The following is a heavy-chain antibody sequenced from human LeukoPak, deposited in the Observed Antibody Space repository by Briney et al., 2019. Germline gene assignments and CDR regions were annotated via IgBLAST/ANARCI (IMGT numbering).Heavy chain of an antibody. D-gene: IGHD6-6*01. CDR1: GCSFSGHW. Sequence: GGSLRLSCTASGCSFSGHWMHWARQLPGKGLVWVSRISPTGSTTSYADSVKGRFTVSRDNAKNTLYLQVNNLRAEDTAVYYCARGPNSNWSGLDFWGQGTLLTVSS. CDR3: ARGPNSNWSGLDF. CDR2: ISPTGSTT. J-gene: IGHJ4*02. V-gene: IGHV3-74*01.